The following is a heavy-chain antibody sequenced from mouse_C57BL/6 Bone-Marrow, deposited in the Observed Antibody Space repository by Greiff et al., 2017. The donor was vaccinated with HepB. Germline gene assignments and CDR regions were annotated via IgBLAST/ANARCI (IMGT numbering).Heavy chain of an antibody. V-gene: IGHV5-9-1*02. CDR2: ISSGGDYI. J-gene: IGHJ1*03. CDR1: GFTFSSYA. CDR3: TRALTTVVVHWYFDV. Sequence: EVQGVESGEGLVKPGGSLKLSCAASGFTFSSYAMSWVRQTPEKRLEWVAYISSGGDYIYYADTVKGRFTISRDNARNTLYLQMSSLKSEDTAMYYCTRALTTVVVHWYFDVWGTGTTVTVSS. D-gene: IGHD1-1*01.